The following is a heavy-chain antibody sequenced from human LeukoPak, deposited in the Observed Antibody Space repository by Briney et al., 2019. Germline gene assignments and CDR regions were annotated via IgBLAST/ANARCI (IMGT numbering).Heavy chain of an antibody. D-gene: IGHD1-7*01. Sequence: SETLSLTCTVSGGSISSYYWSWIRQPPGKGLEWIGYIYYSGSTNHNPSLKSRVTISGDTSKNQFSLKLSSVSAADTAVYYCARGNYGSGVMDVWGQGTTVTVSS. CDR2: IYYSGST. CDR3: ARGNYGSGVMDV. CDR1: GGSISSYY. J-gene: IGHJ6*02. V-gene: IGHV4-59*01.